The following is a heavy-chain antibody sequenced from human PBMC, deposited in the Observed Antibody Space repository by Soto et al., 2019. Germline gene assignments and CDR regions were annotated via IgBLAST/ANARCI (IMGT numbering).Heavy chain of an antibody. J-gene: IGHJ3*02. D-gene: IGHD1-1*01. CDR3: ARVERGTATTVVDAFDI. V-gene: IGHV4-34*01. CDR1: GGFVSSGSYY. CDR2: MSHSGGT. Sequence: QVQLQQWGAGLLKPSETLSLTCAVYGGFVSSGSYYWSWIRQPPEKGLEWIGEMSHSGGTHFNPSHKSRGIISVDTSKNQFSLKMSSVTAADTALYYCARVERGTATTVVDAFDIWGPGTMVTVSS.